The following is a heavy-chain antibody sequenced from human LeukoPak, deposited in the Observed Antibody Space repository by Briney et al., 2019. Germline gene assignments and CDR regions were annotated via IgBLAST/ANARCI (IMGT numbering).Heavy chain of an antibody. Sequence: ASVKVSCKASGYTFTSNAINWVRQARGQGLEWMGWISTYHGATHYAQKFQGRVTMTTDTSTSTAYMELRSLRSDDTAVYYCARDGEEGGYSGYDPYNWFDPRGQGTLVTVSS. D-gene: IGHD5-12*01. CDR2: ISTYHGAT. V-gene: IGHV1-18*01. J-gene: IGHJ5*02. CDR3: ARDGEEGGYSGYDPYNWFDP. CDR1: GYTFTSNA.